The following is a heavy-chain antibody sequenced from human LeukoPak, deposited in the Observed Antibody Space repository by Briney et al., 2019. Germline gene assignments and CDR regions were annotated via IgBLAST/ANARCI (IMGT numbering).Heavy chain of an antibody. CDR3: AKDPNGDYIGTFDI. CDR2: ISGSGGST. J-gene: IGHJ3*02. CDR1: GFTDSSNY. D-gene: IGHD4-17*01. Sequence: GGSLRLSCAASGFTDSSNYMSWVRQAPGKGLEWVSSISGSGGSTQYAASVQGRFTISRDNSKNTLYLQMNSLRAEDTAVYYCAKDPNGDYIGTFDIWGQGTMVTVYS. V-gene: IGHV3-23*01.